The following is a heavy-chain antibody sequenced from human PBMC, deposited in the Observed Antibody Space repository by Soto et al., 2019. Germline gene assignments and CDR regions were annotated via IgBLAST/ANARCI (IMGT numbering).Heavy chain of an antibody. D-gene: IGHD2-8*01. Sequence: GVSRRCSCAASGFTFSSYSISGVRQATGKGLEWVSAISGSGGSTYYADSVKGRFTISRDKSKSTLYLQMNSLRAEDTAVYYCAKDVRGDLPYGMDVWGQGTTVTVSS. CDR3: AKDVRGDLPYGMDV. CDR2: ISGSGGST. J-gene: IGHJ6*02. CDR1: GFTFSSYS. V-gene: IGHV3-23*01.